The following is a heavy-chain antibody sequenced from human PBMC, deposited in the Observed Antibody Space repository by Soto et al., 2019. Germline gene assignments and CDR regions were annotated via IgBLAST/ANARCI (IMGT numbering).Heavy chain of an antibody. CDR3: ASGSLITGTLHYYYYGMDV. CDR1: GFTFSDYY. V-gene: IGHV3-11*01. D-gene: IGHD1-20*01. CDR2: ISSSGSTI. J-gene: IGHJ6*02. Sequence: GGSLRLSCAASGFTFSDYYMSWIRQAPGKGLEWVSYISSSGSTIYYADSVKGRFTISRDNAKNSLYLQMNSLRAEDTAVYYCASGSLITGTLHYYYYGMDVWGQGTTVTVSS.